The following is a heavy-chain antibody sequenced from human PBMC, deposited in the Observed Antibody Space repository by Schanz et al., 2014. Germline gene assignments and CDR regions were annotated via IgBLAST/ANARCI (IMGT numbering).Heavy chain of an antibody. Sequence: QVRLVQSGTEVKKPGASVKVSCKASGYTFTNFYIHWVRQAPGQRLEWMGWINAGTGNTEYSQKFQGRVTITRDTLASTAYMEVSSLRSEDTAVYYCARSGSSNWYFFDYWGQGTLVTVSS. D-gene: IGHD6-13*01. CDR3: ARSGSSNWYFFDY. J-gene: IGHJ4*02. CDR1: GYTFTNFY. V-gene: IGHV1-3*01. CDR2: INAGTGNT.